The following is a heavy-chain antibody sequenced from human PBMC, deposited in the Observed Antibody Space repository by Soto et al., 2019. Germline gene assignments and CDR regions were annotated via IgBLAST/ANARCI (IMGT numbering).Heavy chain of an antibody. Sequence: ASVKVSCKASGGTFSSYAISWVRQAPGQGLEWMGGFDPEDGETIYAQKFQGRVTMTEDTSTDTAYMELSSLRSEDTAVYYCATVDPRCSSTSCYVGENYFDYWGQGTLVTVSS. CDR2: FDPEDGET. CDR3: ATVDPRCSSTSCYVGENYFDY. CDR1: GGTFSSYA. J-gene: IGHJ4*02. V-gene: IGHV1-24*01. D-gene: IGHD2-2*01.